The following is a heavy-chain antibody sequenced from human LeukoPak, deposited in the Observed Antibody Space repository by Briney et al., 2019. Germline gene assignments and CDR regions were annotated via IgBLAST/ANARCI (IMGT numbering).Heavy chain of an antibody. Sequence: GGSLRPSCAASGFTFSSYGMHWVRQAPGKGLEWGAVISYDGSNKYYADSVKGRFTISRDNSKNTLYVQMNSLRAEDTAVYYCAKEMVDTAMVTPFDYWGQGTLVTVSS. CDR1: GFTFSSYG. J-gene: IGHJ4*02. CDR3: AKEMVDTAMVTPFDY. CDR2: ISYDGSNK. V-gene: IGHV3-30*18. D-gene: IGHD5-18*01.